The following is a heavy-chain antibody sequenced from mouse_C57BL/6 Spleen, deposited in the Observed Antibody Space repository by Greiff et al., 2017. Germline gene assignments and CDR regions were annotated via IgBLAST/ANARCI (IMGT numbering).Heavy chain of an antibody. D-gene: IGHD2-4*01. Sequence: GGGLVQPKGSLKLSCAASGFSFNTYAMNWVRQAPGKGLEWVARIRSKSNNYATYYADSVKDRFTISRDDSESMLYLQMNNLKTEDTAMYYCGRHKGDYDSYYFDDWGQGTTLTVSS. CDR1: GFSFNTYA. V-gene: IGHV10-1*01. CDR3: GRHKGDYDSYYFDD. J-gene: IGHJ2*01. CDR2: IRSKSNNYAT.